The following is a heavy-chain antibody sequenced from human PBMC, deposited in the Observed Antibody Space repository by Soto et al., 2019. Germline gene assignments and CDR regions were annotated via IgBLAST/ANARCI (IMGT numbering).Heavy chain of an antibody. Sequence: GGSLRLSCVASGIEFSNYAMSWVRQAPGKGLEWVSISSASGRSRYHADSVKGRLTISRDNSKNNLYLHMTNLRAEDTAVYYCAKDGNWLDVYFDVWGQGTPVTSPQ. D-gene: IGHD6-19*01. J-gene: IGHJ4*02. CDR2: SSASGRSR. CDR1: GIEFSNYA. CDR3: AKDGNWLDVYFDV. V-gene: IGHV3-23*01.